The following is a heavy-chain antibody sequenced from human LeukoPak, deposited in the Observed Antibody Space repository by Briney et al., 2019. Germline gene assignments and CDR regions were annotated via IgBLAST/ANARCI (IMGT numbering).Heavy chain of an antibody. D-gene: IGHD5-18*01. V-gene: IGHV3-20*01. Sequence: GGSLRLSCAASGFTFNNYGMDWVRQAPGKGLEWVSGINWNGGSTYYADSVKGRFTISRDNAKNSLYLQMNSLRAEDTALYHCARDRSYGSFDYWGQGTLVTVSS. J-gene: IGHJ4*02. CDR1: GFTFNNYG. CDR2: INWNGGST. CDR3: ARDRSYGSFDY.